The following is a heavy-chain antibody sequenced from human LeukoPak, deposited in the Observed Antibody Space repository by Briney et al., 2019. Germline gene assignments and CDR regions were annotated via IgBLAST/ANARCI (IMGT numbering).Heavy chain of an antibody. CDR1: GGSISSGGYS. V-gene: IGHV4-30-2*01. Sequence: SETLSLTCAVSGGSISSGGYSWSWIRQPPGKGLEWIGYIYHSGSTYYNPSLKSRVTISVDRSKNQFSLKLSSVTAADTAVYFCARRCGYFDYWGQGTLVTVSS. CDR2: IYHSGST. J-gene: IGHJ4*02. D-gene: IGHD3-22*01. CDR3: ARRCGYFDY.